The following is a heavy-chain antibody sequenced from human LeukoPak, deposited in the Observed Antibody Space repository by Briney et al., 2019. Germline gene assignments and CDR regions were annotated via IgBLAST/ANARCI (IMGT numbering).Heavy chain of an antibody. CDR1: GGSISSGDYY. CDR2: IYYTGNT. Sequence: SQTLSLTCTVSGGSISSGDYYWSWIRQHPGKGLEWIGFIYYTGNTYYNPSLKSRVTISVDTSKNQFSLKLTSVTAADTAMYYCARDGIYGETSDYWGQGTLVTVSS. D-gene: IGHD4-17*01. CDR3: ARDGIYGETSDY. V-gene: IGHV4-31*03. J-gene: IGHJ4*02.